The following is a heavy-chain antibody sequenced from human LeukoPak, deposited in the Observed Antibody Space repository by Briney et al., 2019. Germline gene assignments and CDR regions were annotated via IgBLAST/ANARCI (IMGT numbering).Heavy chain of an antibody. J-gene: IGHJ4*02. D-gene: IGHD6-13*01. CDR2: IYHSGST. Sequence: SSETLSLTCTVSGYSISSGYYWGWIRQPPGKGLEWIGSIYHSGSTYYNPSLKSRVTISVDTSKNQFSLKLSSVTAADTAVYYCARGGEQQLVLFRNYWGQGTLVTVSS. CDR3: ARGGEQQLVLFRNY. CDR1: GYSISSGYY. V-gene: IGHV4-38-2*02.